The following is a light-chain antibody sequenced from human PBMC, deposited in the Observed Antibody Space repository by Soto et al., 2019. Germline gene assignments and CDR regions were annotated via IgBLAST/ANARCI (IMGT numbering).Light chain of an antibody. V-gene: IGKV3-20*01. CDR3: QHYGTSPIT. CDR2: GAS. J-gene: IGKJ5*01. Sequence: EIVLTQSPGTLSLSPGERATLSCRASQSVSSYLAWYQQKPGQAPRLLISGASSRATGIPDRFSGSGSATDFTLTISRLEPEDFALYYCQHYGTSPITFGQGTRLEIK. CDR1: QSVSSY.